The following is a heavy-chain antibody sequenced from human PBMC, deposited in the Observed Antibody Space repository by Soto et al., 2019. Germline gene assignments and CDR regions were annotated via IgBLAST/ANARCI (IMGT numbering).Heavy chain of an antibody. V-gene: IGHV1-18*01. CDR2: ISADNSNR. Sequence: QVQLVQSGAEVKKPGASVKVSCKGSGYTFASHGISWVRQAPGQGLEWMGWISADNSNRNYAEKFQGRVTMTTDTSTSTAYLEVRSLRSDDTAVYYCARDACQQCPGDYWGQGTLVTVSS. CDR1: GYTFASHG. J-gene: IGHJ4*02. D-gene: IGHD2-2*01. CDR3: ARDACQQCPGDY.